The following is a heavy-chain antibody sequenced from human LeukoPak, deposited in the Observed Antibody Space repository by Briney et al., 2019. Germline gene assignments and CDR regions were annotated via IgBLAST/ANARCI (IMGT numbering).Heavy chain of an antibody. CDR3: ARAHDYYYYMDV. V-gene: IGHV4-38-2*02. J-gene: IGHJ6*03. Sequence: SETLSLTCTVSGGSISSYYWGWIRQPPGKGLGWIGSIYHSGSTYYNPSLRSRVTISVDTSKDQFSLKLSSVTAADTAVYYCARAHDYYYYMDVWGKGTTVTVSS. CDR1: GGSISSYY. CDR2: IYHSGST.